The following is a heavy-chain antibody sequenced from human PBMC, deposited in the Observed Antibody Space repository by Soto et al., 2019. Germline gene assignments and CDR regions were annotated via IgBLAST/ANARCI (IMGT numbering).Heavy chain of an antibody. J-gene: IGHJ4*02. CDR1: GFTFSSYG. V-gene: IGHV3-33*01. CDR3: ARDSRPYYYDSSGYLLGLFDY. Sequence: GGSLRLSCAASGFTFSSYGMHWVRQAPGKGLEWVAVIWYDGSNKYYADSVKGRFTISRDNSKNTLYLQMNSLRAEDTAVYYCARDSRPYYYDSSGYLLGLFDYWGQGTLVTVSS. D-gene: IGHD3-22*01. CDR2: IWYDGSNK.